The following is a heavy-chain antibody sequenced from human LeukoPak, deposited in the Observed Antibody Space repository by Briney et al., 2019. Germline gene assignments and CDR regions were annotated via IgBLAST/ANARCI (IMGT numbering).Heavy chain of an antibody. V-gene: IGHV4-4*02. CDR3: ASAGATIDY. D-gene: IGHD1-26*01. CDR1: GDSISSNTW. CDR2: ILHGGSA. J-gene: IGHJ4*02. Sequence: TSGTLSLTCDVSGDSISSNTWWTWVRQAPGKGLEWIGEILHGGSANYNPTLKSRVTISIVKSKNQFSLKLNSVTAADTAVYYCASAGATIDYWGQGSLVTVSS.